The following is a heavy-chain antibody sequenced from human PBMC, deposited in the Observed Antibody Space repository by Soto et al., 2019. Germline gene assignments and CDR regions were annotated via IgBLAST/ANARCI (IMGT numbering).Heavy chain of an antibody. CDR1: GSTFSSYA. CDR2: ISYDGSNK. V-gene: IGHV3-30-3*01. J-gene: IGHJ6*02. Sequence: QVQLVESGGGVVQPGRSLRLSCAASGSTFSSYAMHWVRQAPGKGLEWVAVISYDGSNKYYADSVKGRFTISRDNSKNTLYLQRNSLRAEDTAVYYCARVPAVAGTRYYYGMDVWGQGTTVTVSS. CDR3: ARVPAVAGTRYYYGMDV. D-gene: IGHD6-19*01.